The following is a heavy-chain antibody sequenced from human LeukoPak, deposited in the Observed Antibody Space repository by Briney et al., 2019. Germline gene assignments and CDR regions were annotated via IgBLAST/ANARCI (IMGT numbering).Heavy chain of an antibody. CDR2: IYHSGST. D-gene: IGHD3-22*01. V-gene: IGHV4-34*01. CDR1: GDSISSYY. Sequence: PSETLSLTCAVSGDSISSYYWTWIRQPPGKGLEWIGEIYHSGSTNYNPSLKSRVTISVDKSKNQFSLKLSSVTAADTAVYYCASRGGYNNWFDPWGQGTLVTVSS. CDR3: ASRGGYNNWFDP. J-gene: IGHJ5*02.